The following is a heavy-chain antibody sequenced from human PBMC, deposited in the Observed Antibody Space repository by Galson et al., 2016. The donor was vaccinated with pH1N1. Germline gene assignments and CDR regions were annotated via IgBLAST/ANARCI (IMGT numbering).Heavy chain of an antibody. V-gene: IGHV3-7*01. CDR2: INEDGSEY. CDR3: ANLYRDY. J-gene: IGHJ4*02. D-gene: IGHD1-26*01. CDR1: GFTFSSSW. Sequence: SLRLSCAASGFTFSSSWLNWVRQAPGKGLEWVANINEDGSEYHYVDSVKGRFTISRDNAKNSLYLQMNSLRAEDTAVYYCANLYRDYWGRGTLVTVSS.